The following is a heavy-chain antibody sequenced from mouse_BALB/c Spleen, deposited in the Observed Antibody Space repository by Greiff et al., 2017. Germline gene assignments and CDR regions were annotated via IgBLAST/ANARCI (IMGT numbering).Heavy chain of an antibody. Sequence: EVQLQESGGGLVQPGGSLKLSCAASGFTFSSYTMSWVRQTPEKRLEWVAYISNGGGSTYYPDTVKGRFTISRDNAKNTLYLQMSSLKSEDTAMYYCARHFRAYGNYAMDYWGQGTSVTVSS. CDR3: ARHFRAYGNYAMDY. D-gene: IGHD2-1*01. CDR1: GFTFSSYT. J-gene: IGHJ4*01. V-gene: IGHV5-12-2*01. CDR2: ISNGGGST.